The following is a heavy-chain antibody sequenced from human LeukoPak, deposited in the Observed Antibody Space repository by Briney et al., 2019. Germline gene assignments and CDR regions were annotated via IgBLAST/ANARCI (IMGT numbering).Heavy chain of an antibody. CDR2: VWYDGTNI. CDR3: ARGGYSGTYFFDY. V-gene: IGHV3-33*01. CDR1: GFTFSTYG. Sequence: GGSLRLSCAASGFTFSTYGMHWVRQAPGKGLEWVAVVWYDGTNIHYVDSVKGRFTISRDNSKTTLYLQMNSLTAEDTAVYYCARGGYSGTYFFDYWGQGTPVTVSS. J-gene: IGHJ4*02. D-gene: IGHD1-26*01.